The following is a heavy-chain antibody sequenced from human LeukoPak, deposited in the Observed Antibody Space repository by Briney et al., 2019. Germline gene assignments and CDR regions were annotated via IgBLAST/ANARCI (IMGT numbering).Heavy chain of an antibody. J-gene: IGHJ4*02. V-gene: IGHV3-66*04. Sequence: GGSLRLSCAASGFTVSSNYMNWVRQAPGKGLEWVSMIYPNGNTFYTDSVKGRFTISRDDSKNTLDLQMSSLRAEDTAVYYCARRGHGYGSPFDYWGQGTLVTVSS. CDR3: ARRGHGYGSPFDY. CDR1: GFTVSSNY. D-gene: IGHD5-18*01. CDR2: IYPNGNT.